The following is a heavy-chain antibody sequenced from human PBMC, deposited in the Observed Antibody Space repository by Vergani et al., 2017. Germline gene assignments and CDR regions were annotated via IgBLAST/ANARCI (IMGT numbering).Heavy chain of an antibody. CDR3: AREYSSTSGRAFDF. Sequence: QLVESGGGWVQPGGSLRLSCVVSGFDFSSYIMNWVRQAPGKGLEWVSFVSTGTKSQSYAESVKGRFTISRDSAKNSLYLQMDSLRAEDTAVYYCAREYSSTSGRAFDFWGQGTKVTVSS. D-gene: IGHD2-2*01. J-gene: IGHJ3*01. V-gene: IGHV3-48*01. CDR1: GFDFSSYI. CDR2: VSTGTKSQ.